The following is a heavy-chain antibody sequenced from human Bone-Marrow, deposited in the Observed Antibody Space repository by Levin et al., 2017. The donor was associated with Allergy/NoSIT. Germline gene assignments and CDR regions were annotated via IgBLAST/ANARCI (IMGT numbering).Heavy chain of an antibody. D-gene: IGHD5-12*01. V-gene: IGHV3-23*01. CDR3: AKGKSPVATRAMDV. CDR2: ISGTGGST. J-gene: IGHJ6*03. Sequence: QAGESLKISCAASGFTFSIFGMNWVRQAPGKGLEWVSAISGTGGSTYYADSVKGRFSISRDNSKNMVYLHMNSLRVEDTAVYYCAKGKSPVATRAMDVWGKGTTVTVSS. CDR1: GFTFSIFG.